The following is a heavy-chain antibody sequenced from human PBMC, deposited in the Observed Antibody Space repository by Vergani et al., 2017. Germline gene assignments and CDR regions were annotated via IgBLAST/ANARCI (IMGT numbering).Heavy chain of an antibody. V-gene: IGHV5-10-1*03. Sequence: EVQLVQSGAEVKKPGESLRISCKGSGYSFTSYWISWVRQMPGKGLEWMGRIDPSDSYTNYSPSFQGHVTISAYKSISTAYLQWSSLKASDTAMYYCAITPYSSSSFDYWGQGTLVTVSS. CDR2: IDPSDSYT. D-gene: IGHD6-6*01. CDR1: GYSFTSYW. J-gene: IGHJ4*02. CDR3: AITPYSSSSFDY.